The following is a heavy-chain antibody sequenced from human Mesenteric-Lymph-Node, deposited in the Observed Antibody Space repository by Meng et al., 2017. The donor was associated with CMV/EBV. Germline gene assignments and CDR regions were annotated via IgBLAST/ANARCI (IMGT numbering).Heavy chain of an antibody. D-gene: IGHD2-2*01. Sequence: TFTSYVIHWVPQTRVQRLEWIECIDAGHRNTEYSQQFQSRVTITRDTSAITVYMELSSLTFEDTSIYYCARDRGYYSSTSCLGGIDYWGQGTLVTVSS. CDR3: ARDRGYYSSTSCLGGIDY. CDR1: TFTSYV. J-gene: IGHJ4*02. CDR2: IDAGHRNT. V-gene: IGHV1-3*01.